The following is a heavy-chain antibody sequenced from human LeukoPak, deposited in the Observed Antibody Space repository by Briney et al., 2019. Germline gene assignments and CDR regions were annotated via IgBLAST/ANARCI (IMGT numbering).Heavy chain of an antibody. Sequence: SETLSLTCTVSGYSISAISNWGWIRQSPGKGLEWIGSFYHGGSTYYNPSLRSRVTISVDTSKNQFSLKLTSVTAADTAVYYCARGGRVIRSYYFDYWGQGTLVTVSS. D-gene: IGHD3-16*02. CDR1: GYSISAISN. V-gene: IGHV4-38-2*02. CDR2: FYHGGST. CDR3: ARGGRVIRSYYFDY. J-gene: IGHJ4*02.